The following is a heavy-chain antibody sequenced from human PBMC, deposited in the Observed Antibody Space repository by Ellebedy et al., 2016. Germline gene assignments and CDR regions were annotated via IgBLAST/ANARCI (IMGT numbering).Heavy chain of an antibody. CDR2: FDPEDGET. J-gene: IGHJ6*03. CDR1: GYTLTELS. D-gene: IGHD6-19*01. CDR3: ATEPYSSGWYAHDYYYMDV. V-gene: IGHV1-24*01. Sequence: ASVKVSCXVSGYTLTELSMHWVRQAPGKGLEWMGGFDPEDGETIYAQKFQGRVTMTEDTSTDTAYMELSSLRSEDTAVYYCATEPYSSGWYAHDYYYMDVWGKGTTVTVSS.